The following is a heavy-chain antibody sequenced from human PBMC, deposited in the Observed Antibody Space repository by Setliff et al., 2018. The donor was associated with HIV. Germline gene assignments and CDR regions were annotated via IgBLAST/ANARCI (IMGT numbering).Heavy chain of an antibody. J-gene: IGHJ4*02. Sequence: PSETLSLTCSVSGGAIDGRKEAWGWIRQSPARGLEWIGSFFHNFITSYTPSLESRVTISVDTSKNQFTLRMTSVTAADTAVYYCARTSLGVERLDFWGQGRLVTVSS. V-gene: IGHV4-39*01. CDR3: ARTSLGVERLDF. D-gene: IGHD3-3*01. CDR1: GGAIDGRKEA. CDR2: FFHNFIT.